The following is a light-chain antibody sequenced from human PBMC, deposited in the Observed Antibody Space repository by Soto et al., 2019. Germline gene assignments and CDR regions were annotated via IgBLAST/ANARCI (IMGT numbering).Light chain of an antibody. CDR3: QQYNKWPRT. CDR1: QSVNTN. V-gene: IGKV3-15*01. Sequence: EIVMTQSPATLSVSPGERATLSCRASQSVNTNLAWYQQKPGQAPRLLIFGASSRANGIPARFSGSGSGTEFTLTISNLQTEDFAVYYCQQYNKWPRTFGQGTKVDIK. CDR2: GAS. J-gene: IGKJ1*01.